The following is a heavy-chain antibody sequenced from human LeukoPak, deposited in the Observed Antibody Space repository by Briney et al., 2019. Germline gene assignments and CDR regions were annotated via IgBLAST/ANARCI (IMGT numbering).Heavy chain of an antibody. D-gene: IGHD3-16*02. V-gene: IGHV3-53*01. CDR2: IYSGGST. CDR3: ARGGYRQLAYFDY. J-gene: IGHJ4*02. Sequence: GGSLRLSCAASGFTVSSNYMSWVRQAPGKGLEWVSVIYSGGSTYYAGSVKGRFTISRDNSKNTLYLQMNSLRAEDTAVYYCARGGYRQLAYFDYWGQGALVTVSS. CDR1: GFTVSSNY.